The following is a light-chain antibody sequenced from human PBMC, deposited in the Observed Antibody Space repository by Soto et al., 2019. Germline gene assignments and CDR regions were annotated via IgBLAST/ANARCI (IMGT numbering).Light chain of an antibody. CDR1: SSDVGGYDY. Sequence: QSALTQPRSVSGSPGQSVTISCTGTSSDVGGYDYVSWYQQHPGKAPQLIIYDVVKRPSGVPGRFSGSKSCNTASLTISGLQAGDEVDYYCCAYAGSYTLGAFGGGTNLAVL. J-gene: IGLJ3*02. CDR3: CAYAGSYTLGA. V-gene: IGLV2-11*01. CDR2: DVV.